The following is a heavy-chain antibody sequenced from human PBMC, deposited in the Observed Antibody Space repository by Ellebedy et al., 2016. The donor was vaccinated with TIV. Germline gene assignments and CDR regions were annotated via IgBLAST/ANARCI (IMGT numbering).Heavy chain of an antibody. V-gene: IGHV3-53*01. CDR1: GFTVSYTY. J-gene: IGHJ3*02. D-gene: IGHD1-20*01. CDR3: ARRITGTYGDDALDI. Sequence: GGSLRLSCAASGFTVSYTYMSWVRQAPGKGLEWVSVIHTGGDTYYADSVKGRFTISRDSSKNTLHLQMNSLRAEDTAVYYCARRITGTYGDDALDIWGQGTMVTVSS. CDR2: IHTGGDT.